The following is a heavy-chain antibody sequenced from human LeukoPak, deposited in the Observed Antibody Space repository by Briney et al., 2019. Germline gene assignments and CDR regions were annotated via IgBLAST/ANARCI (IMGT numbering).Heavy chain of an antibody. J-gene: IGHJ6*03. CDR3: ARVPYGDLAQSLTTVYYYYMDV. V-gene: IGHV1-2*02. D-gene: IGHD4-17*01. CDR1: GYTFTGYY. Sequence: GASVKVSCKASGYTFTGYYMHWVRQAPGQGLEWMGWINPSSGGTNYAQKFQGRVTMTRDTSISTAYMELSRLRSDDTAVYYCARVPYGDLAQSLTTVYYYYMDVWGKGTTVTVSS. CDR2: INPSSGGT.